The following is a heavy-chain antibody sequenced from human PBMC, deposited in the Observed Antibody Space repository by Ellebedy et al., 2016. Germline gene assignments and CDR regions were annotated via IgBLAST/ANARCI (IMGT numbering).Heavy chain of an antibody. D-gene: IGHD4-17*01. Sequence: LRLSXTVSGDSMTTGDDYNWSWIRQRPGEGLEWIGFMRNSGYAYYEPSLQSRISMSVAPSRNRFSLNLHLVTAADTAVYYCARYDSSDKRTIDYWGQGTLVTVSS. J-gene: IGHJ4*02. CDR1: GDSMTTGDDY. V-gene: IGHV4-31*03. CDR3: ARYDSSDKRTIDY. CDR2: MRNSGYA.